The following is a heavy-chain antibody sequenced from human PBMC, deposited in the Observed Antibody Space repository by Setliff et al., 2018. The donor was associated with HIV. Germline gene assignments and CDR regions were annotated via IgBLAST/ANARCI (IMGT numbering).Heavy chain of an antibody. D-gene: IGHD3-10*01. CDR3: ARDRHSSGLGSYGP. CDR2: IDSSGTT. J-gene: IGHJ5*02. Sequence: PSETLSLTCTISGGSFGVYRWSWIRQSAGRGLEWIGRIDSSGTTDYKPSLKGRAATSVDTSRNQFSLRVTSVTAADTAVYFCARDRHSSGLGSYGPWGPGILVTVSS. V-gene: IGHV4-4*07. CDR1: GGSFGVYR.